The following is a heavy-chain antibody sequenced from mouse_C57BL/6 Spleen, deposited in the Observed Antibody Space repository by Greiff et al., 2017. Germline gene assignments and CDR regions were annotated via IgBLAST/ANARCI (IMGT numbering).Heavy chain of an antibody. Sequence: EVQLQQSGPELVKPGASVKIPCKASGYTFTDYNMDWVKQSHGKSLEWIGDINPNNGGTIYNQKFKGKATLTVDKSSSTAYMERRSLTSEDTAVYYCARPCYDGGYYCDYWGQGTTLTVSS. CDR2: INPNNGGT. J-gene: IGHJ2*01. V-gene: IGHV1-18*01. CDR1: GYTFTDYN. CDR3: ARPCYDGGYYCDY. D-gene: IGHD2-12*01.